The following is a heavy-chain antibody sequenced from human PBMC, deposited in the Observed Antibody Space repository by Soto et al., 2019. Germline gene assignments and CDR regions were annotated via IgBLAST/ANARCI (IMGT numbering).Heavy chain of an antibody. Sequence: SLKVSCKASGGTFSSYAISWVRQAPGQGLEWMGGIIPIFGTANYAQKFQGRVTITADESTSTAYMELSSLRSEDTAVYYCAISSRVSSSWYQGEYYYYGMDVWGQGTTVTVSS. CDR1: GGTFSSYA. D-gene: IGHD6-13*01. V-gene: IGHV1-69*13. J-gene: IGHJ6*02. CDR3: AISSRVSSSWYQGEYYYYGMDV. CDR2: IIPIFGTA.